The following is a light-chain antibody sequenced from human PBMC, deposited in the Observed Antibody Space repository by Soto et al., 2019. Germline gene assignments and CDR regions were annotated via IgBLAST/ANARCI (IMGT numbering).Light chain of an antibody. CDR2: TAS. CDR3: QQYHSYPPT. J-gene: IGKJ4*01. CDR1: QGISSW. Sequence: DIQMTQSPSSLSASVGDRVTITCRASQGISSWLAWYQQKPEKAPKSLIYTASRLQSGVTSRFSGSGSGTDFTLIISSLQPEDSATYYCQQYHSYPPTFGGGTKVEIK. V-gene: IGKV1D-16*01.